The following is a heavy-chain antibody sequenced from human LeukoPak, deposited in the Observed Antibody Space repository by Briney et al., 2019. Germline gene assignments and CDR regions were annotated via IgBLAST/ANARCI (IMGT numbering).Heavy chain of an antibody. CDR1: GGSISNYY. V-gene: IGHV4-4*07. CDR3: ARSNYDSSGYYVW. J-gene: IGHJ4*02. Sequence: SETLSLTCTVSGGSISNYYWSWIRQPAGKGLEWIGRFYNSGSTNCNPSLKSRVTMSADTSKNQFSLKLSSVTAADTAVYYCARSNYDSSGYYVWWGQGTLVTVSS. D-gene: IGHD3-22*01. CDR2: FYNSGST.